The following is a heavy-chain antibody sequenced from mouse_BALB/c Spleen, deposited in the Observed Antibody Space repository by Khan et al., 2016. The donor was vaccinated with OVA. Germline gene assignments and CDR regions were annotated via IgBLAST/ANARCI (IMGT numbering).Heavy chain of an antibody. CDR1: GFTFSTYG. J-gene: IGHJ3*01. V-gene: IGHV5-6*01. CDR2: VSTGGGYT. D-gene: IGHD1-1*01. CDR3: TRLAYYYDSEWFAY. Sequence: EVQLQESGGDLVKPGGSLKLSCAASGFTFSTYGMSWVRQTPDKRLEWVATVSTGGGYTYYPDSVKGRFTISRDNAKNTLYLQMSGLKSEDTAMFYGTRLAYYYDSEWFAYWGQGTLVTVSA.